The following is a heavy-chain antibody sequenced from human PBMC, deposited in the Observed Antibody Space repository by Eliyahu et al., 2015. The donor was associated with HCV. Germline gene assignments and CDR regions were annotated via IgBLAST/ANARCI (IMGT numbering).Heavy chain of an antibody. D-gene: IGHD1-26*01. CDR1: GLTFSDYS. CDR3: ARDYHSLDY. J-gene: IGHJ4*02. CDR2: ISGSSSTI. V-gene: IGHV3-48*01. Sequence: EVQLVESGGGLVQPGGSLRLSCVVSGLTFSDYSMNWVRQAPGKGLEWLSYISGSSSTIYYADSVKGRFTISRDNAKDSLYLQMNSLRVEDTAVYYCARDYHSLDYWGQGTLVTVSS.